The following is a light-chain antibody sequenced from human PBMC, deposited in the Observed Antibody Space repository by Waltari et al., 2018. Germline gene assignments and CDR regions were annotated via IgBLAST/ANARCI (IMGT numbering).Light chain of an antibody. V-gene: IGKV3-15*01. Sequence: EIVMTQSPATLSLSPAESATLSCRASQNVYTNLPWYQQKPGQAPRLLISGASARATGVPWRFRGSGSGTEFTLTISSLQSDDFAVYYCQQYNTWPPLTFGGGTRVDIK. CDR1: QNVYTN. J-gene: IGKJ4*01. CDR3: QQYNTWPPLT. CDR2: GAS.